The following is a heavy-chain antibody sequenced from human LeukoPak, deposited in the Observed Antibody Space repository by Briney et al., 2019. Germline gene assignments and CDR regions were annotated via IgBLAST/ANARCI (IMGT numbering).Heavy chain of an antibody. V-gene: IGHV3-21*04. D-gene: IGHD1-26*01. Sequence: GGSLRLSCAASGFTFSSYSMNWVRQAPGKGLEWVSSISSSSTYIYYADSVKGRFTISRDSSKNTLFLHMNTLRAEDTAIYYCAKDRTVGASYWYFDLWGRGTLVTVSS. J-gene: IGHJ2*01. CDR2: ISSSSTYI. CDR3: AKDRTVGASYWYFDL. CDR1: GFTFSSYS.